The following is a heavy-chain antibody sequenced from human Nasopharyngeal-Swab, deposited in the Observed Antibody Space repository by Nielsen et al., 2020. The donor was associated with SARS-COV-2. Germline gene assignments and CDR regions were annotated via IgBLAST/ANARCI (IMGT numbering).Heavy chain of an antibody. CDR3: ERDSQERFDY. Sequence: LKISCAASGFTFSSYGMHWVRQAPGKGLEWVAVIWYDGSNKYYADSVKGRFTISRDNSKNTLYLQMNSLRAEDTAVYYCERDSQERFDYWGQGTLVTVSS. V-gene: IGHV3-33*01. J-gene: IGHJ4*02. D-gene: IGHD1-1*01. CDR1: GFTFSSYG. CDR2: IWYDGSNK.